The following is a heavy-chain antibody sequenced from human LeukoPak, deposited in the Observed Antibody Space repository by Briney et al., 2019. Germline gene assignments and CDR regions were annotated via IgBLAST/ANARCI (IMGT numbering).Heavy chain of an antibody. D-gene: IGHD6-13*01. J-gene: IGHJ4*02. CDR1: GYTFINYG. CDR3: ARAGITAAFFDY. Sequence: ASVKVSCKASGYTFINYGISWVRQAPGQGLEWMGWISGYNGNTKYAQKLQGRVTMTTDTPTSTAYMELRSLRSDDTAIYYCARAGITAAFFDYWGQGTLVTVSS. CDR2: ISGYNGNT. V-gene: IGHV1-18*04.